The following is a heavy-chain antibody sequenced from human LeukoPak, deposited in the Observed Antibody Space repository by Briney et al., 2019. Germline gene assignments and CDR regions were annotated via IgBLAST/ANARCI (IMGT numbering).Heavy chain of an antibody. J-gene: IGHJ4*02. CDR1: GDFISTPHW. V-gene: IGHV4-4*02. CDR2: IFHSGRV. Sequence: SGTLSLTCDVSGDFISTPHWWSWVRQPPGKGLDWIGEIFHSGRVNYIPSLQSRVTISLDKSKNQISLEVNSVTAADTAVYYCARLLLPGKLDYWGQGTLVTVSS. CDR3: ARLLLPGKLDY.